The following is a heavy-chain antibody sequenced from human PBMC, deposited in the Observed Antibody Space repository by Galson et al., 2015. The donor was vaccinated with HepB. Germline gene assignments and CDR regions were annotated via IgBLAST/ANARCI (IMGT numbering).Heavy chain of an antibody. V-gene: IGHV3-30-3*01. D-gene: IGHD1-26*01. J-gene: IGHJ4*02. CDR1: GFTFSSYA. Sequence: SLRLSCAASGFTFSSYAMHWVRQAPGKGLEWVAVISYDGSNKYYADSVKGRFTISRDNSKNTLYLQMNSLRAEDTAVYYCARVQGDSGSDKHHDYWGQGTLSPSPQ. CDR3: ARVQGDSGSDKHHDY. CDR2: ISYDGSNK.